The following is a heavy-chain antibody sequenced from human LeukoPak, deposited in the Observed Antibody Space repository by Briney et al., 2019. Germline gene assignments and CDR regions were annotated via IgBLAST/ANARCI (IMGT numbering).Heavy chain of an antibody. V-gene: IGHV4-4*02. CDR1: GGSIVSSDW. CDR2: IYHSGIT. D-gene: IGHD6-19*01. CDR3: AREEGSSGWWAQYH. J-gene: IGHJ5*02. Sequence: SGTLSLTCAVSGGSIVSSDWWSWVRQPPGQGLEWIGEIYHSGITNYNPSLKSRLTISVDKSKNQFSLMLTSVTAADTAVYYCAREEGSSGWWAQYHWGQGTLVTVSS.